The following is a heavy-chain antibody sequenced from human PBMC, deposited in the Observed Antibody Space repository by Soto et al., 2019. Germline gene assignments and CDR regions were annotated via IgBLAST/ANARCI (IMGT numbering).Heavy chain of an antibody. CDR3: AKGTGPQQWYYFDY. CDR2: ISWNSGSI. Sequence: EVQLVESGGGLVHPGRSLRLSCAASGFTFDDYAMHWVRQAPGKGLEWVSGISWNSGSIGYAVSVKRRFTIARDNAKHSLYLQMNSLRAEDTALYYCAKGTGPQQWYYFDYWGQGTLVTVSS. J-gene: IGHJ4*02. V-gene: IGHV3-9*01. D-gene: IGHD5-18*01. CDR1: GFTFDDYA.